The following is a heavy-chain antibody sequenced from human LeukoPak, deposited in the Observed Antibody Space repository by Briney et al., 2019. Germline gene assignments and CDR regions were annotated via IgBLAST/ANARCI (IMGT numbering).Heavy chain of an antibody. CDR2: IVVGSGNT. Sequence: SVKVSCKASGFSFNNSAVQWVRQARGQGLEWIGWIVVGSGNTIYVQKFQERVTITRDMSTSTAYMELSSLRSEDTAVYYCAAGYIGGAMVTNAFDIWGQGTMVTVSS. V-gene: IGHV1-58*01. J-gene: IGHJ3*02. CDR1: GFSFNNSA. D-gene: IGHD5-18*01. CDR3: AAGYIGGAMVTNAFDI.